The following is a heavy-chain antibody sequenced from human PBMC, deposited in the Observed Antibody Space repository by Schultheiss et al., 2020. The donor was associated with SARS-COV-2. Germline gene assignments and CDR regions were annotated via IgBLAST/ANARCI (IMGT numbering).Heavy chain of an antibody. V-gene: IGHV3-30*03. J-gene: IGHJ4*02. CDR2: ISYDGSNK. CDR3: ARDYDSSGYYFDY. CDR1: GFTFSSYG. D-gene: IGHD3-22*01. Sequence: GESLKISCAASGFTFSSYGMHWVRQAPGKGLEWVAVISYDGSNKYYADSVKGRFTISRDNSKNTLYLQMNSLRAEDTAVYYCARDYDSSGYYFDYWGQGTLVTVSS.